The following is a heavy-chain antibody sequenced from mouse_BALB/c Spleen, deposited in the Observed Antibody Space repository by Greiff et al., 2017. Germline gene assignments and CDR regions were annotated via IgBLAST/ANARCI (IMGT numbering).Heavy chain of an antibody. CDR3: ARATPSLLFYCNGSSAIAY. CDR2: IWAGGST. V-gene: IGHV2-9*02. CDR1: GFSLTSYG. D-gene: IGHD1-1*01. J-gene: IGHJ3*01. Sequence: VKLMESGPGLVAPSQSLSITCTVSGFSLTSYGVHWVRQPPGKGLEWLGVIWAGGSTTYNSALMYRLSISKDNSKSQVFLKMNSLQTDDTAMYYYARATPSLLFYCNGSSAIAYWGQGTLVTVSA.